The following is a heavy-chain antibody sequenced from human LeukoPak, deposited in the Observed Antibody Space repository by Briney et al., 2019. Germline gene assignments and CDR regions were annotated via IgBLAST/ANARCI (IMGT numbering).Heavy chain of an antibody. CDR3: AKVASLYCSSTSCYPDY. CDR1: GFTFSSYA. J-gene: IGHJ4*02. V-gene: IGHV3-23*01. D-gene: IGHD2-2*01. Sequence: TGGSLRLSCAASGFTFSSYAMSWVRQAPGKGLEWVSAISGSGGSTCYADSVKGRFTISRDNSKNTLYPQMNSLRAEDTAVYYCAKVASLYCSSTSCYPDYWGQGTLVTVSS. CDR2: ISGSGGST.